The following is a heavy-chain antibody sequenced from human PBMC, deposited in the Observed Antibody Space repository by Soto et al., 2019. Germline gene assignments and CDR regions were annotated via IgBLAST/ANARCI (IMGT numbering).Heavy chain of an antibody. CDR3: ARGSRRCYYDSSGYYRHWYFDL. D-gene: IGHD3-22*01. J-gene: IGHJ2*01. V-gene: IGHV1-8*01. Sequence: QVQLVQSGAEVKKPGASVKVSCKAYGYTFTSYDINWVRQATGQGLEWMGWMNTNSGNTGYAQKYQGRVTMTRNTSISTAYMELSSLRSEDTAVYYCARGSRRCYYDSSGYYRHWYFDLWGRGTLVTVSS. CDR1: GYTFTSYD. CDR2: MNTNSGNT.